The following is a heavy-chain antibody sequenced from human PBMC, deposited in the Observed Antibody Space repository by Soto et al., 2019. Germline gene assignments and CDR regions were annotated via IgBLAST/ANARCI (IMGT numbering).Heavy chain of an antibody. CDR2: TSAYNGNT. Sequence: QVQLVQSGAEVKKPGASVKVSCKASGYTFTSYGISWVRQAPGQGLESMGWTSAYNGNTNYAQKLQGRVTMTTDTSTSTAYMELRSVRSDDTAVYYCARESGTTISGYYFDYWGQGTLVTVSS. D-gene: IGHD1-7*01. CDR3: ARESGTTISGYYFDY. CDR1: GYTFTSYG. J-gene: IGHJ4*02. V-gene: IGHV1-18*01.